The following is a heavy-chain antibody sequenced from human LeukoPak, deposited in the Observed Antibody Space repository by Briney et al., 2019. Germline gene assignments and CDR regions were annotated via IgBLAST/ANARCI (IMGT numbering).Heavy chain of an antibody. Sequence: PGGSLRLSCAASGFKFNIFAMSWVRQAPGKGLEWVSSISGYGDTTYYADSVKGRFTLSIDNSKGTLDLQMFSLRAEDTAVYYCAKDRGPFVAIDNNWFDPWGHGTLVTVSS. CDR2: ISGYGDTT. J-gene: IGHJ5*02. CDR1: GFKFNIFA. V-gene: IGHV3-23*01. D-gene: IGHD3-3*02. CDR3: AKDRGPFVAIDNNWFDP.